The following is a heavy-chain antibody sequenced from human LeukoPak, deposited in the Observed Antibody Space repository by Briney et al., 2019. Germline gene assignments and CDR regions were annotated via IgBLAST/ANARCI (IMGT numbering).Heavy chain of an antibody. V-gene: IGHV1-69*13. CDR2: IIPIFGTA. D-gene: IGHD2-2*01. Sequence: ASVKVSCKASGGTFSSYAISWVRQAPGQGLEWMGGIIPIFGTANYAQKFQGRVTITADESTSTAYMELSSLRSEDTAVYYCARNFVVAPAVISAPYYYYGMDVWGQGTTVTVSS. CDR3: ARNFVVAPAVISAPYYYYGMDV. CDR1: GGTFSSYA. J-gene: IGHJ6*02.